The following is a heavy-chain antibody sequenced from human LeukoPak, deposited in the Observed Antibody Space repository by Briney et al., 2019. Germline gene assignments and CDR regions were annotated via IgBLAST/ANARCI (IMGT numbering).Heavy chain of an antibody. Sequence: PGGSLRLSCAASGFTFSSYAMHWVRQAPGKGLEWVAVISCDGSNKYYADSVKGRFTISRDNSKNTLYLQMNSLRAEDTAVYYCARETPGYYDILTGSSTAEYFQHWGQGTLVTVSS. D-gene: IGHD3-9*01. J-gene: IGHJ1*01. CDR2: ISCDGSNK. CDR3: ARETPGYYDILTGSSTAEYFQH. CDR1: GFTFSSYA. V-gene: IGHV3-30-3*01.